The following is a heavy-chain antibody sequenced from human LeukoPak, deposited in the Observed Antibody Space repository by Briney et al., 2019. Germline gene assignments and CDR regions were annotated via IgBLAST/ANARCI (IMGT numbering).Heavy chain of an antibody. CDR3: AKGTVVVVAATGSGYSDY. J-gene: IGHJ4*02. D-gene: IGHD2-15*01. Sequence: GGSLRLSCAASGFTFSSYAMSWVRQAPGKGLEWVSAISGSGGSTYYADSVKGRFTISRDNSKNTLYLQMNSLRAEDTAVYYCAKGTVVVVAATGSGYSDYWGQGTLVTFSS. CDR2: ISGSGGST. CDR1: GFTFSSYA. V-gene: IGHV3-23*01.